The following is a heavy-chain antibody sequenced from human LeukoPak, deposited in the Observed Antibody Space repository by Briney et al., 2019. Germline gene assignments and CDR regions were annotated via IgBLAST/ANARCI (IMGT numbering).Heavy chain of an antibody. J-gene: IGHJ5*02. D-gene: IGHD2-2*02. V-gene: IGHV1-69*06. CDR1: GGTFSSYA. Sequence: SVKVSCKASGGTFSSYAISWVRHAPGQGLEWMGGIIPIFGTANYAQKFQGRVTITADKSTSTAYMELSSLRSEDTAVYYCARGEFAYPIVVVPAAIGGDWFDPWGQGTLVTVSS. CDR3: ARGEFAYPIVVVPAAIGGDWFDP. CDR2: IIPIFGTA.